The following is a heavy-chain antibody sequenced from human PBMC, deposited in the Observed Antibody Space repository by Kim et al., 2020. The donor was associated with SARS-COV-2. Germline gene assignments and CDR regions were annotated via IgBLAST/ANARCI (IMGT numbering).Heavy chain of an antibody. CDR3: ARTMIVVVIGVYFDY. Sequence: DSVKGRFTTSRDNSKNTLYLQMNSLRAEETAVYYCARTMIVVVIGVYFDYWGQGTLVTVSS. D-gene: IGHD3-22*01. J-gene: IGHJ4*02. V-gene: IGHV3-30*01.